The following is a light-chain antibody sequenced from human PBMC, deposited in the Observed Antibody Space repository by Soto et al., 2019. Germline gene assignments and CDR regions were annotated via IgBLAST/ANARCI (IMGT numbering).Light chain of an antibody. CDR1: QGISNY. J-gene: IGKJ1*01. Sequence: DIQMTQSPSSLSASVGDRVTITSRARQGISNYLAWYQQKPGKVPKLLIYAASTLQSGVPSRFSGSGSGTDFTLTISSLQPEDVATYYCQKYNSAPRTFGQGTKVEI. CDR3: QKYNSAPRT. CDR2: AAS. V-gene: IGKV1-27*01.